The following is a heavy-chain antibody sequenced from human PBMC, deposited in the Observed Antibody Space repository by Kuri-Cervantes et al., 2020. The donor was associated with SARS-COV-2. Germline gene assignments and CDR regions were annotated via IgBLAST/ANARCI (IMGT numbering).Heavy chain of an antibody. V-gene: IGHV3-23*01. CDR2: ISGDGDRA. Sequence: GGSLRLSCTASGFTFNNYAMRWVRQAPGKGLEWVSGISGDGDRADYADSVKGRFTISRDNSKNMLYLQMNGLRAEDTAVYYCAKDKGFGELFFDYWGQGTLVTVSS. CDR1: GFTFNNYA. J-gene: IGHJ4*02. CDR3: AKDKGFGELFFDY. D-gene: IGHD3-10*01.